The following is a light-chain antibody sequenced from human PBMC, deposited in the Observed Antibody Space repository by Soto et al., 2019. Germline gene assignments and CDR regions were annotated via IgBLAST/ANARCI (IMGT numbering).Light chain of an antibody. Sequence: DIQMTQSPSSLSASVGDRVTITCQASQDISNYLNWYQQKPGKAPKLLIYDASSSETGVPSRFSGSGSGTDFTFTISSLQPEDIATYYCQQYDNLPLTFGGGTKVDIK. CDR1: QDISNY. J-gene: IGKJ4*01. CDR3: QQYDNLPLT. CDR2: DAS. V-gene: IGKV1-33*01.